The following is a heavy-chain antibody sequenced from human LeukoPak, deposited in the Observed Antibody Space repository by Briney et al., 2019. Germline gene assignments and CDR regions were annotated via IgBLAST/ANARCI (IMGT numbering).Heavy chain of an antibody. J-gene: IGHJ4*02. CDR3: ARDGSGWYGVDY. V-gene: IGHV4-39*07. CDR1: GGSISSSSYY. D-gene: IGHD6-19*01. Sequence: PSETLSLTCTVSGGSISSSSYYWGWIRQPPGKGLEWIGSIYYSGSTNYNPSLKSRVTISVDTSKNQFSLKLSSVTAADTAVYYCARDGSGWYGVDYWGQGTLVTVSS. CDR2: IYYSGST.